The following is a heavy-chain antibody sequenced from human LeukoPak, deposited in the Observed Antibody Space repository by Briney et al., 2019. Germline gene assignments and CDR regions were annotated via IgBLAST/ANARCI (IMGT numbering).Heavy chain of an antibody. V-gene: IGHV1-2*02. Sequence: ASVKVSCKASGYTFTVYYIHWVRQAPGQGLEWLGWIDPNSGVTNFAQKFQGRVAMTRDTSISTAYMELSRLRSEDTAVYYCARDYYDSSGNHDAFDIWGQGTMVTVSS. D-gene: IGHD3-22*01. CDR2: IDPNSGVT. CDR3: ARDYYDSSGNHDAFDI. CDR1: GYTFTVYY. J-gene: IGHJ3*02.